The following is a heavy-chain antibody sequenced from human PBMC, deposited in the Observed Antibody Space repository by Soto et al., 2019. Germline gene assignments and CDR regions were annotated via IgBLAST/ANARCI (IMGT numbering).Heavy chain of an antibody. CDR2: IYYSGST. J-gene: IGHJ4*02. CDR3: ASTYYDFWSGYSPVGYYFDY. CDR1: GGSISSSSYY. V-gene: IGHV4-39*01. D-gene: IGHD3-3*01. Sequence: PWETLSLTCTVSGGSISSSSYYWGWIRQPPGKGLEWIGSIYYSGSTYYNPSLKSRVTISVDTSKNQFSLKLSSVTAADTAVYYCASTYYDFWSGYSPVGYYFDYWGQGTLVTVSS.